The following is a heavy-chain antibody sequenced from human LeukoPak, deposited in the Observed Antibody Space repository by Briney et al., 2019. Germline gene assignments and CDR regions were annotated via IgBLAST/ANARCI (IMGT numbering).Heavy chain of an antibody. Sequence: GRSLRLSCAASGFTFSSYAMHWVRQAPGKGLKWVAVISYDGSNKYYADSVKGRFTTSRDNSKNTLCLQMNSLRAEDTAVYYCARDRFGRSIDYWGQGTLVTVSS. CDR2: ISYDGSNK. CDR1: GFTFSSYA. D-gene: IGHD3-10*01. CDR3: ARDRFGRSIDY. V-gene: IGHV3-30-3*01. J-gene: IGHJ4*02.